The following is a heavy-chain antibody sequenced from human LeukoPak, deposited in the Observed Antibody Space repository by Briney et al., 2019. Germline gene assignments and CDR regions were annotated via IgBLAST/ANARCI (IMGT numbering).Heavy chain of an antibody. Sequence: ASVKVSCKASGYTFTSYGISWVRQAPGQGLEWMGWISAYNGNTNYAQKLQGRVTMTTDTSTSTDYMELRSLRSDDTAVYYCARDTIAVLRYFDWLSFDYWGQGTLVTVSS. CDR1: GYTFTSYG. V-gene: IGHV1-18*01. D-gene: IGHD3-9*01. CDR2: ISAYNGNT. CDR3: ARDTIAVLRYFDWLSFDY. J-gene: IGHJ4*02.